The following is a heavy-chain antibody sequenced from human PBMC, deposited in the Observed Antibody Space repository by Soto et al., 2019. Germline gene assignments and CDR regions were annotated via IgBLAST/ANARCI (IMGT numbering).Heavy chain of an antibody. D-gene: IGHD3-9*01. CDR3: VKFRGNYDILTGYYIRGWDYYYYGMDV. J-gene: IGHJ6*02. Sequence: GVLRLSCSASGFTFSSYAMHWVRQAPGKGLEYVSAISSNGGSTYYADSVKGRFTISRDNSKNTLYLQMSSLRAEDTAVYYCVKFRGNYDILTGYYIRGWDYYYYGMDVWGQGTTVTVSS. CDR1: GFTFSSYA. CDR2: ISSNGGST. V-gene: IGHV3-64D*06.